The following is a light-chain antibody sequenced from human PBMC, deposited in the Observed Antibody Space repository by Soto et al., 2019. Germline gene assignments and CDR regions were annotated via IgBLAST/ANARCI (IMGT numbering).Light chain of an antibody. CDR2: DAS. CDR1: QSVDWY. CDR3: QQSSTSPPTT. J-gene: IGKJ3*01. Sequence: EIVLTQSPATLSLSPGDRATVSCRASQSVDWYVAWYQHKPGKAPRLLIYDASTRATGIPDRFSGSGSGTDFTLTITSLEPQDFAVYYCQQSSTSPPTTFGPGTKVDMK. V-gene: IGKV3-11*01.